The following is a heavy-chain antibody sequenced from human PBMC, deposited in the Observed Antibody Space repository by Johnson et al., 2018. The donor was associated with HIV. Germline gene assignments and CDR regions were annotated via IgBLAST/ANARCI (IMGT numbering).Heavy chain of an antibody. CDR1: GFTFSSYW. CDR2: IKQGGSEK. D-gene: IGHD3-22*01. CDR3: ARGRRRGAWLDAFDL. V-gene: IGHV3-7*03. Sequence: VQLVESGGGLVQPGGSLRLSCAASGFTFSSYWMSWVRQAPGKGLEWVANIKQGGSEKYYVDSVKGRFSISRDNAKNSLYLQMNSLGAEDTAVYYCARGRRRGAWLDAFDLWGQGTMVTVSS. J-gene: IGHJ3*01.